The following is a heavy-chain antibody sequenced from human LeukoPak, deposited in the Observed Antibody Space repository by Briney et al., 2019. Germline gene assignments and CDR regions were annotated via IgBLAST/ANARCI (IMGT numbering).Heavy chain of an antibody. CDR3: ARDQYYYGSGSLFGFFFDY. CDR1: GFTFSSYG. J-gene: IGHJ4*02. Sequence: GGSLRLSCAASGFTFSSYGMHWVRQAPGKGLEWVAVISYDGSNKYYADSVKGRFTISRDNSKNTLYLQMNSLRAEDTAVYYCARDQYYYGSGSLFGFFFDYWGQGTLVTVSS. CDR2: ISYDGSNK. V-gene: IGHV3-30*03. D-gene: IGHD3-10*01.